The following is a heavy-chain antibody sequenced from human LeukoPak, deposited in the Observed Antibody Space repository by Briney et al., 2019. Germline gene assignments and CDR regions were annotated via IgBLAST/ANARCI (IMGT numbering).Heavy chain of an antibody. CDR3: ARGDFEVVIDY. D-gene: IGHD3-3*01. CDR1: GGSFSGYY. V-gene: IGHV4-34*01. Sequence: PSETLSLTCAVYGGSFSGYYWTWIRQPPGKGLEWIGEINHCGSTNYNPSLKSRVSISGDTSKNQFSLKLSSVTAADTAVYYCARGDFEVVIDYWGQGTLVTVSS. CDR2: INHCGST. J-gene: IGHJ4*02.